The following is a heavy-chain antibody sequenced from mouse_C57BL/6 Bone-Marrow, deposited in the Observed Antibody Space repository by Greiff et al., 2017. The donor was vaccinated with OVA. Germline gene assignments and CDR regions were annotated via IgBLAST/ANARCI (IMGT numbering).Heavy chain of an antibody. J-gene: IGHJ2*01. V-gene: IGHV1-59*01. Sequence: VQLQQPGAELVRPGTSVKLSCKASGYTFTSYWMHWVKQRPGQGLEWIGVIDPSDSYTNYNQKFKGKATLTVDTSSSTAYMQLSSLTSEDSAVYYCARRRVYGDYWGQGTTLTVSS. CDR3: ARRRVYGDY. D-gene: IGHD1-1*02. CDR1: GYTFTSYW. CDR2: IDPSDSYT.